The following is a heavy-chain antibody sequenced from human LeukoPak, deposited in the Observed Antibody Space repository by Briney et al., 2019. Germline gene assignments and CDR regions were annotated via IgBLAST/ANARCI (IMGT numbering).Heavy chain of an antibody. V-gene: IGHV4-39*01. J-gene: IGHJ4*02. D-gene: IGHD5-12*01. CDR2: IYYSGST. CDR1: GGSISSSSYY. CDR3: ARTYIVATGALGY. Sequence: SETLSLTCTVSGGSISSSSYYWGWIRQPPGKGLEWIGSIYYSGSTYYNPSLKSRVTISVDTSKNQFSLKLSSVTAADTAVYYCARTYIVATGALGYWGQGTLVTVSS.